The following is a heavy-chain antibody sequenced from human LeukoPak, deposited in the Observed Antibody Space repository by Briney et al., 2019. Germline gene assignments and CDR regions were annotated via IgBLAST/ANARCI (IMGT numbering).Heavy chain of an antibody. V-gene: IGHV4-61*02. D-gene: IGHD3-10*01. CDR3: AKHYMGSSYNHGLDC. Sequence: SQTLSLTCTVSGGSISSGSYYWTWIRQPAGKGLEWIGRIYSSVSTYYNPSLKSRVTISVDTSKNQFSLKLSSVTAADTALYYCAKHYMGSSYNHGLDCWGQGTLVTVSS. CDR2: IYSSVST. J-gene: IGHJ4*02. CDR1: GGSISSGSYY.